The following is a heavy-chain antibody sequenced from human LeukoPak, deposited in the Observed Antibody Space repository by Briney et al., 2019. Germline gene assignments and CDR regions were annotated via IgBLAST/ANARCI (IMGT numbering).Heavy chain of an antibody. V-gene: IGHV4-61*02. CDR2: IYTSGST. CDR3: AREVITIFGVVIIPENAFDI. Sequence: PSQTLSLTCTVSGGSISSGSYYWSWIRQPAGKGLEWIGRIYTSGSTNYNPSLKSRVTISVDTSKNQFSLKLSSVTAADTAVYYCAREVITIFGVVIIPENAFDIWGQGTMVTVSS. J-gene: IGHJ3*02. CDR1: GGSISSGSYY. D-gene: IGHD3-3*01.